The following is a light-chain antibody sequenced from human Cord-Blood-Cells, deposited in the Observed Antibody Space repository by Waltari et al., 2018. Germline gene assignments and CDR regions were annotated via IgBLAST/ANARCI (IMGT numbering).Light chain of an antibody. CDR3: CSYAGSSPYV. CDR2: ERS. J-gene: IGLJ1*01. V-gene: IGLV2-23*01. Sequence: QSALTQPASVSGSPGQSITISCTGTSSDVGSYNLVSWYQQHPGKAPKLMIYERSKRPSGVSNCFSGSSSGNTASLTISGLQAEDEADYYCCSYAGSSPYVFGTGTKVTVL. CDR1: SSDVGSYNL.